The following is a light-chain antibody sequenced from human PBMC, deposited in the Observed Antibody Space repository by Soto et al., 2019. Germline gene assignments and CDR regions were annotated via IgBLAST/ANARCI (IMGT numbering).Light chain of an antibody. Sequence: VMTQSPATLSVSPGERATLSCRASQSVSSYLAWYQQKPGQAPRLLIFGASNRATGIPARFSGSGSGTEFTLTISSLQSEDFAVYYCQQHSNWPLTFGGGTKLEIK. CDR1: QSVSSY. V-gene: IGKV3-15*01. CDR3: QQHSNWPLT. J-gene: IGKJ4*01. CDR2: GAS.